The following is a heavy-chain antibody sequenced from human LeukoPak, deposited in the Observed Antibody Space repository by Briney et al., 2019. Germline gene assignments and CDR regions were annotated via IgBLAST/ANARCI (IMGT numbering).Heavy chain of an antibody. J-gene: IGHJ4*02. Sequence: SSETLSLTCTVSGGSFSTYYWSWIRQPAGKGLEWIGRIYTSGSTNYNPSLKSRVTISVDTSKNQFSLKLSSVTAADTAVYYCARGLRYVYYFDYWGQGTLVTVSS. D-gene: IGHD3-9*01. CDR1: GGSFSTYY. CDR3: ARGLRYVYYFDY. V-gene: IGHV4-4*07. CDR2: IYTSGST.